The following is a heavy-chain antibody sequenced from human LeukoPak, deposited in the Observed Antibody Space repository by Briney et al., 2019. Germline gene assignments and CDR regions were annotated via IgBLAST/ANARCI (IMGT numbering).Heavy chain of an antibody. V-gene: IGHV3-30*02. CDR2: IRYDGSNK. D-gene: IGHD5-12*01. J-gene: IGHJ4*02. CDR1: GFTFSSYG. Sequence: GGSLRLSCAASGFTFSSYGMHWVRQAPGKGLEWVAFIRYDGSNKYYADSVKGRFTISRDNSKNTLNLQMNSLRAEDTAVYYCAKDLSGYSGYGAFDYWGQGTLVTVSS. CDR3: AKDLSGYSGYGAFDY.